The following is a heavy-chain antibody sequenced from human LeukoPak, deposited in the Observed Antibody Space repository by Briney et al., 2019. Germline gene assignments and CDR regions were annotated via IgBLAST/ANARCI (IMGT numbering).Heavy chain of an antibody. CDR3: ARVGVYGDYGC. J-gene: IGHJ4*02. D-gene: IGHD4-17*01. CDR1: GGSISSHY. CDR2: IYYSGST. V-gene: IGHV4-59*11. Sequence: PSETLSLTCTVSGGSISSHYWSWIRQPPGKGLEWIGYIYYSGSTNHNPSLKSRVTISVDTSKNQFSLKLSSVTAADTAVYYCARVGVYGDYGCWGQGTLVTVSS.